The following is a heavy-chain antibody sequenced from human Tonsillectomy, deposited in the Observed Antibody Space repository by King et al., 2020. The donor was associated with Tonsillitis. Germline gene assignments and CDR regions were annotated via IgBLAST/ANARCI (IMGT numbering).Heavy chain of an antibody. V-gene: IGHV1-2*07. J-gene: IGHJ6*02. Sequence: QLVQSGAEVKKPGASVKVSCKASGYTFTGYYMHWVRQAPGQGLEWMVWINPNSGGTTYAHKFQGRVTMTRDTTISTASMELSRLRSKDPAVYYCARGENSSQYYYYGMDVWGQGTTVTVSS. CDR1: GYTFTGYY. D-gene: IGHD6-13*01. CDR3: ARGENSSQYYYYGMDV. CDR2: INPNSGGT.